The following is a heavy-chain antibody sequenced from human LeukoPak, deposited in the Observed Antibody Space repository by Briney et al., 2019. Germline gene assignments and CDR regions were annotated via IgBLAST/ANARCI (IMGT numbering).Heavy chain of an antibody. CDR1: GYTFTGYY. CDR3: AREKYYDSSGAFDY. V-gene: IGHV1-2*02. CDR2: INPNSGGT. Sequence: ASVKVSCKASGYTFTGYYMHWVRQAPGQGLEWMGWINPNSGGTNYAQKFQGRVTMTRDTSISTAYMERSRLRSDDTAVYYCAREKYYDSSGAFDYWGQGTLVTVSS. D-gene: IGHD3-22*01. J-gene: IGHJ4*02.